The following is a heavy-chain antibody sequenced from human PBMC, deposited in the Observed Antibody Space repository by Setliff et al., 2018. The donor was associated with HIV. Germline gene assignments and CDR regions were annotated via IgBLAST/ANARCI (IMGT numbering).Heavy chain of an antibody. CDR1: GGTFSSYA. V-gene: IGHV1-69*10. J-gene: IGHJ4*02. CDR2: IIPILGRA. Sequence: SVKVSRKASGGTFSSYAISWVRQAPGQGLEWMGGIIPILGRANYAQKFQGRVTITADESTSTAYMELSSLRSADTAVYYCARDRGQDDYTDYNGVGSSWGPSYFDYWGQGTLVTVSS. CDR3: ARDRGQDDYTDYNGVGSSWGPSYFDY. D-gene: IGHD4-17*01.